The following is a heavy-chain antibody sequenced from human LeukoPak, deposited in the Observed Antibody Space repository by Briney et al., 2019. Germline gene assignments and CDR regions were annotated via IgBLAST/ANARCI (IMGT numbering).Heavy chain of an antibody. D-gene: IGHD6-13*01. J-gene: IGHJ4*02. Sequence: SVKVSCKASGDTFSSYAISWVRQAPGQGLEWMGRIIPILGIANYAQKFQGRVTITADKSTSTAYMELSSLRSEDTAVYYCARSAGPKQLVLPFDYWGQGTLVTVSS. CDR2: IIPILGIA. V-gene: IGHV1-69*04. CDR1: GDTFSSYA. CDR3: ARSAGPKQLVLPFDY.